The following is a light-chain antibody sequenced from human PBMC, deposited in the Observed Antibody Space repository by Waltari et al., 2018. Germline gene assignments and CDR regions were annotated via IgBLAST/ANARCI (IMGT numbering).Light chain of an antibody. J-gene: IGKJ1*01. CDR3: QHYVRLPVT. CDR1: QSVGRS. V-gene: IGKV3-20*01. CDR2: DAS. Sequence: EIVLTQSPGTLSLSPGERATLSCRASQSVGRSLAWYQQKPGQAPRLLIYDASTRATGIPDRFSGSGSGTDVSLSISRLAPDDLAVYYCQHYVRLPVTFGQGTKVEFK.